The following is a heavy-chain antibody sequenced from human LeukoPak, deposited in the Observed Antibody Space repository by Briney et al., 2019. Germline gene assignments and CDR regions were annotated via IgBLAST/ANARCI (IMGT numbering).Heavy chain of an antibody. CDR1: GGSFSGYY. V-gene: IGHV4-59*01. CDR2: IYYSGST. J-gene: IGHJ4*02. D-gene: IGHD5-24*01. Sequence: KSSETLSLTCAVYGGSFSGYYWSWIRQPPGKGLEWIGYIYYSGSTNYNPSLKSRVTISVDTSKNQFSLKLSSVTAADTAVYYCARDRRALGDGYSYFDYWGQGTLVTVSS. CDR3: ARDRRALGDGYSYFDY.